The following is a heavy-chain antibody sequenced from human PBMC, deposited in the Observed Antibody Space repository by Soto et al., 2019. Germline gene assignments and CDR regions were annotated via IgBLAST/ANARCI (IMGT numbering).Heavy chain of an antibody. Sequence: QVQLVQSGAEVKKPGASVKVSCKASGYIFTAYSMHWVRQAPGQGLEWMGVVNPSGGSTNYAQKFQGRITMTRDTSTSTVYMDLSSLTSEDTAVYYCAREENCSDGICYSEYFQRWGQGTPVTVSS. J-gene: IGHJ1*01. CDR1: GYIFTAYS. CDR2: VNPSGGST. V-gene: IGHV1-46*01. CDR3: AREENCSDGICYSEYFQR. D-gene: IGHD2-15*01.